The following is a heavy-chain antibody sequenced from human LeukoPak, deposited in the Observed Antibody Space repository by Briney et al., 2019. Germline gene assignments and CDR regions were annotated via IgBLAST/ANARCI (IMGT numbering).Heavy chain of an antibody. V-gene: IGHV3-48*02. Sequence: GGSLRLSCVASGFTFSEYSINWIRQAPGKGLEWVSFISSRSSSIYYADSVKGRFTISRDNAKKSLYLQMNSLRDEDTAVYYCARVGYDILTGFHYWGQGTLVTVSS. J-gene: IGHJ4*02. CDR3: ARVGYDILTGFHY. CDR1: GFTFSEYS. D-gene: IGHD3-9*01. CDR2: ISSRSSSI.